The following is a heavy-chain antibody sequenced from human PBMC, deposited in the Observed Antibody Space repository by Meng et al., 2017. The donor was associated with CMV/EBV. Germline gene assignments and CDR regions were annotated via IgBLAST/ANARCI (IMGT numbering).Heavy chain of an antibody. CDR2: IYYSGST. V-gene: IGHV4-39*07. CDR3: AGGHGGIFGVVIGGDWFDP. CDR1: GGSISSSSYY. D-gene: IGHD3-3*01. J-gene: IGHJ5*02. Sequence: SETLSLTCTVSGGSISSSSYYWGWIRQPPGKGLEWIGSIYYSGSTYYNPSLKSRVTISVDTSKNQFSLKLSSVTAAATAVYYCAGGHGGIFGVVIGGDWFDPWGQGTLVTVSS.